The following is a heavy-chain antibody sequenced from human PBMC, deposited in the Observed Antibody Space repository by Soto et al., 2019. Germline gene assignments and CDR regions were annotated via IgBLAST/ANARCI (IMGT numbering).Heavy chain of an antibody. Sequence: ETLSLTCTVSGGSISSYYWSWIRQHPGKGLEWIGYIYYSGSTYYNPSLKSRVTISVDTSKNQFSLKLSSVTAADTAVYYCAREVDQGGVREYYFDYWGQGTLVTVSS. CDR3: AREVDQGGVREYYFDY. V-gene: IGHV4-59*06. CDR1: GGSISSYY. D-gene: IGHD3-16*01. CDR2: IYYSGST. J-gene: IGHJ4*02.